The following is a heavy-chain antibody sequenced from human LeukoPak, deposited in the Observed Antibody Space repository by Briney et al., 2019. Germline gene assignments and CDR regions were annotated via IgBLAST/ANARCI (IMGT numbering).Heavy chain of an antibody. V-gene: IGHV3-23*01. CDR1: GFTFSSYA. J-gene: IGHJ4*02. Sequence: GGSLRLSCAASGFTFSSYAMSWVCQAPGKGLEWVSAISGSGGSTYYADSVKGRFTISRDNSKNTLYLQMNSLRAEDTAVYYCAKVWEYYYASWGGQGTLVTVSS. CDR3: AKVWEYYYASW. CDR2: ISGSGGST. D-gene: IGHD3-10*01.